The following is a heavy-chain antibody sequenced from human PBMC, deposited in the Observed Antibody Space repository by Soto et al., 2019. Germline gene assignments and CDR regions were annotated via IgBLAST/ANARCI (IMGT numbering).Heavy chain of an antibody. CDR2: ISGSGGST. V-gene: IGHV3-23*01. CDR1: GFTFNNYA. CDR3: AKDVNAAMVTGAYFYYGMDV. D-gene: IGHD5-18*01. Sequence: EVQLLESGGGLEQPGGSLRLSCAASGFTFNNYAMSWVRQAPGKGLEWVSTISGSGGSTNYADSVKGRFTISRDNSKNTLYLQMNSLSAEDTAVYYCAKDVNAAMVTGAYFYYGMDVWGQGTTVTVSS. J-gene: IGHJ6*02.